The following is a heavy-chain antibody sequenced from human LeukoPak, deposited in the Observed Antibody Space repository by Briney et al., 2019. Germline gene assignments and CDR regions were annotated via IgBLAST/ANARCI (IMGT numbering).Heavy chain of an antibody. V-gene: IGHV1-69*13. Sequence: SVKVSCKASGGTFSSYAISWVRQAPGQGLEWMGGIIPILGTANYAQKFQGRVTITADESTSTAYMEMSSLRSEDTAVYYCARRGSPSGYSSSWYDYWGQGTLVTVSS. CDR1: GGTFSSYA. CDR2: IIPILGTA. J-gene: IGHJ4*02. D-gene: IGHD6-13*01. CDR3: ARRGSPSGYSSSWYDY.